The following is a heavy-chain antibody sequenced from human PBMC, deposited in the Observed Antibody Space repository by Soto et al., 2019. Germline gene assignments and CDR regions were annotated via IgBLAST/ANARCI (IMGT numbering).Heavy chain of an antibody. CDR3: AKDSRIAYQLPAPYGMDV. V-gene: IGHV3-23*01. D-gene: IGHD2-2*01. Sequence: GGSLRLSCAASGFTFSSYAMSWLRQAPGKGLEWVSAIRGSGGSTYYADSVQGRFTISSDNSKYTMYLQINSLRAEDTAVYYCAKDSRIAYQLPAPYGMDVWGQGTTVTVSS. CDR2: IRGSGGST. J-gene: IGHJ6*02. CDR1: GFTFSSYA.